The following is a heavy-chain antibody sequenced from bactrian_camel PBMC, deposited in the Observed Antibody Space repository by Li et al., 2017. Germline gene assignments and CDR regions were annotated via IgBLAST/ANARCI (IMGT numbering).Heavy chain of an antibody. CDR3: AEDSGTYCYIRLERADFRY. CDR1: GYTYC. V-gene: IGHV3S56*01. J-gene: IGHJ6*01. CDR2: IGSDGST. D-gene: IGHD2*01. Sequence: QLVESGGGPVQAGGSLRLSCAASGYTYCMGWFRQAPGKEREGVASIGSDGSTTYADSVKGRFTISKDTGKNTFYLQMNNLRPEDTAMYYCAEDSGTYCYIRLERADFRYWGQGTQVTVS.